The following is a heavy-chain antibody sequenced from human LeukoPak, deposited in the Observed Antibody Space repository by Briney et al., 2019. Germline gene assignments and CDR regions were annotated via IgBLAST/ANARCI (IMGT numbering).Heavy chain of an antibody. J-gene: IGHJ5*02. CDR1: GGTFSSYA. CDR2: IIPIFGTA. Sequence: SVKVSCKASGGTFSSYAISWVRQAPGQGLEWMGGIIPIFGTANYAQKFQGRVTITADESTSTAYMELSSLRSEDTAVYYCARSKAHLSTSWYGTWFDPWGQGTLVTVSS. V-gene: IGHV1-69*13. D-gene: IGHD2-2*01. CDR3: ARSKAHLSTSWYGTWFDP.